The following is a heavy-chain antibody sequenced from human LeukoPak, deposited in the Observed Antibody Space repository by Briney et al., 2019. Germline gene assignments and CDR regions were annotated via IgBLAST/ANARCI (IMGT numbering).Heavy chain of an antibody. CDR2: ISSSGSTI. CDR3: ARELTSSWNFDY. V-gene: IGHV3-11*04. CDR1: GFSFSDHY. D-gene: IGHD6-13*01. Sequence: SGGSLRLSCAASGFSFSDHYMSWIRQAPGKGLEWVSYISSSGSTIYYADSVKGRFTISRDNAKNSQYLQMNSLRAEDTAVYYCARELTSSWNFDYWGQGTLVTVSS. J-gene: IGHJ4*02.